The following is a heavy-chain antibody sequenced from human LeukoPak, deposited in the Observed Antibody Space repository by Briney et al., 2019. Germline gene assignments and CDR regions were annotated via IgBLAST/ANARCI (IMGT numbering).Heavy chain of an antibody. CDR2: ISAYNGNT. Sequence: GASVKVSCKASGYTFTSYGISWVRQAPGQGLEWMGWISAYNGNTNYAQKLQGRVTMTTDTSTSTAYMELRSLRSDDTAVYYCARDHGRTYCGGDCYSGAFDIWGQGTMVTVSS. CDR3: ARDHGRTYCGGDCYSGAFDI. D-gene: IGHD2-21*02. V-gene: IGHV1-18*01. J-gene: IGHJ3*02. CDR1: GYTFTSYG.